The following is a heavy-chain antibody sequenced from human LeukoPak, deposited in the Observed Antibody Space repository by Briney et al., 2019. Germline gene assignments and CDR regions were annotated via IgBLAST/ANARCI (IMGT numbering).Heavy chain of an antibody. CDR2: ISNNGGYT. CDR1: GFTFSSSA. J-gene: IGHJ4*02. CDR3: AKQLGYCSDGSCYFPY. V-gene: IGHV3-23*01. Sequence: GGSLRLSCAASGFTFSSSAMSWVRQAPGKGLEWVSAISNNGGYTHYADSVQGRFTISRDNSKSTLCLQMNSLRAEDTAVYYCAKQLGYCSDGSCYFPYWGQGTLVTVSS. D-gene: IGHD2-15*01.